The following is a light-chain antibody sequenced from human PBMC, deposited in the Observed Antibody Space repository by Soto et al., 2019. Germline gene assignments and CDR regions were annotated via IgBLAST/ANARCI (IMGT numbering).Light chain of an antibody. Sequence: DIVMTQSPDSLAVSLGERATINCKSIQSVLHSSNNNNYLAWYQQKAGQPPKLLIYWASTRESGVPDRFSGSGSGTDFTLTISSLQAEDVAVYYCQQYYSTPLTFGGGTKVEIK. V-gene: IGKV4-1*01. CDR1: QSVLHSSNNNNY. J-gene: IGKJ4*01. CDR2: WAS. CDR3: QQYYSTPLT.